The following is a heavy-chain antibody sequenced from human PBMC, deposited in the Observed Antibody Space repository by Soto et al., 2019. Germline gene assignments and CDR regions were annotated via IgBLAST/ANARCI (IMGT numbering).Heavy chain of an antibody. D-gene: IGHD3-10*01. Sequence: ASVKVSCKASGYTFTNYYVHWVRQAPGQGLEWMGMITPSGGGTSYAQKFQGRVTMTTDTSTSTVYMELRSLRSEDTAVYYCARDSVTLVRGVIRFDSWGQGTLATVSS. CDR2: ITPSGGGT. CDR1: GYTFTNYY. CDR3: ARDSVTLVRGVIRFDS. J-gene: IGHJ4*02. V-gene: IGHV1-46*01.